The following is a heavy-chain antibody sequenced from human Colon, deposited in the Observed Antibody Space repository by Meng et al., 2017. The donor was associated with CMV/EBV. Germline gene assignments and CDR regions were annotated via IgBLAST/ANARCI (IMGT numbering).Heavy chain of an antibody. J-gene: IGHJ5*02. Sequence: ASVKVSCKASGYTFTSYYMHWVRQAPGQGLEWMGIISPSGGSTSYAQKFQGRVTMTRDTSTSTVYMELSSLRSEDTAVYYCARDMVFGKPCGGDCYGWFDPWGQGTLVTVSS. CDR1: GYTFTSYY. CDR2: ISPSGGST. D-gene: IGHD2-21*01. V-gene: IGHV1-46*01. CDR3: ARDMVFGKPCGGDCYGWFDP.